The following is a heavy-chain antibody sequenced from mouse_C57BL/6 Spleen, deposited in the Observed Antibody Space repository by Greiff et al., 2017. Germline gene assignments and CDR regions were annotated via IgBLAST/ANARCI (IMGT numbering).Heavy chain of an antibody. CDR1: GFTFSSYA. CDR3: TREEIYDGYSYFDY. V-gene: IGHV5-9-1*02. Sequence: EVQGVESGEGLVKPGGSLKLSCAASGFTFSSYAMSWVRQTPEKRLEWVAYISSGGDYIYYADTVKGRFTISRDNARNTLYLQMSSLKSEDTAMYYCTREEIYDGYSYFDYWGQGTTLTVSS. J-gene: IGHJ2*01. D-gene: IGHD2-3*01. CDR2: ISSGGDYI.